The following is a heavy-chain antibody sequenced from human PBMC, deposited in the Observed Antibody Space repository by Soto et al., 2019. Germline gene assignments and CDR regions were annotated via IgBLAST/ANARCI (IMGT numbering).Heavy chain of an antibody. V-gene: IGHV1-18*01. J-gene: IGHJ5*02. Sequence: GASVKVSCKASGYTFTSYGISWVRQAPGQGLEWMGWISAYNGNTNYAQKLQDRVTMTTDTSTSTAYMELRSLRSDDTAVYYCARGKIVGATLNWFDPWGQGTLVTGSS. CDR2: ISAYNGNT. CDR3: ARGKIVGATLNWFDP. CDR1: GYTFTSYG. D-gene: IGHD1-26*01.